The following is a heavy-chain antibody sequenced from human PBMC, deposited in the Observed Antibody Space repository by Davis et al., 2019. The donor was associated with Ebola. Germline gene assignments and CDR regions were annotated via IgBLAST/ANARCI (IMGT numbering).Heavy chain of an antibody. Sequence: PSETLSLTCTVSGGSVSSGSYYWSWIRQPTGKGLEWVGYVSYSGSTNYNPSLKSPVTISLATATNQFSLNRTSVTAADTAVYYCARDQGGGLDCSPICSHVGGWFDPWGQGTLVTVSS. CDR1: GGSVSSGSYY. V-gene: IGHV4-61*01. D-gene: IGHD2-15*01. J-gene: IGHJ5*02. CDR3: ARDQGGGLDCSPICSHVGGWFDP. CDR2: VSYSGST.